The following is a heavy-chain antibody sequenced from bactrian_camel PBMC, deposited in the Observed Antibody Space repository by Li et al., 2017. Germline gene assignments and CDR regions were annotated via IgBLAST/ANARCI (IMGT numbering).Heavy chain of an antibody. CDR1: GITFSRHD. Sequence: VQLVESGGGLVQPGESLRLSCVASGITFSRHDMSWVRQPPGKEVEWVAGITSLPSLFRTASYADSVKGRFTISRDNAKETLYLQMNNLKPEDTATYVCAEDRGMCLAFLRVAGYRYWGQGTQVTVS. D-gene: IGHD1*01. CDR3: AEDRGMCLAFLRVAGYRY. V-gene: IGHV3S40*01. CDR2: ITSLPSLFRTA. J-gene: IGHJ4*01.